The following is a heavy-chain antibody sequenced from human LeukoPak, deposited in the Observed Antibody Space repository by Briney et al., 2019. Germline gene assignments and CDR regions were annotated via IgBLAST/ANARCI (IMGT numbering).Heavy chain of an antibody. J-gene: IGHJ4*02. CDR1: GFPYSSYS. D-gene: IGHD4-17*01. V-gene: IGHV3-21*01. CDR2: INSSSYI. Sequence: GGSLRLPCAASGFPYSSYSMNGVRQAPGKALVCVSSINSSSYIYYADSVKGRFNISRDNAKNSLYLQMNSLRAEDTAVYYCARDLVLYGDYWGQGTLVTVSS. CDR3: ARDLVLYGDY.